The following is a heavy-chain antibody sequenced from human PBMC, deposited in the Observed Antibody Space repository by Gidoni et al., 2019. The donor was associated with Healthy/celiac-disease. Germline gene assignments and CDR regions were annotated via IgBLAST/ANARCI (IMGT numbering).Heavy chain of an antibody. J-gene: IGHJ3*02. CDR3: ASSYYDSSGHDGAFDI. V-gene: IGHV3-11*05. Sequence: QVQLVESGGGLVKPGGSLRLSCAASGFTFSDYYMSWIRQDPGKGLEWVSYISSSSSYTNYADSVKGRFTISRDNAKNSLYLQMNSLRAEDTAVYYCASSYYDSSGHDGAFDIWGQGTMVTVSS. CDR1: GFTFSDYY. CDR2: ISSSSSYT. D-gene: IGHD3-22*01.